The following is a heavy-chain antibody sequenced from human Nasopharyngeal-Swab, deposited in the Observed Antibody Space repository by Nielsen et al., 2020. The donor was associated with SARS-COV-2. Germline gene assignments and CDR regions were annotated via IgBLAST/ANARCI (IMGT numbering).Heavy chain of an antibody. CDR2: INPNSGAT. D-gene: IGHD2-2*01. J-gene: IGHJ2*01. Sequence: ASVKVSCKASGYSFTDYYIHWVRQAPGQGLEWLGWINPNSGATNYAQKFRGWVTMTRDTSISTAYMELSRLRPDDTAVYYCARNPDCTSTICYNYWYFDLWGRGTLVTVSS. CDR1: GYSFTDYY. V-gene: IGHV1-2*04. CDR3: ARNPDCTSTICYNYWYFDL.